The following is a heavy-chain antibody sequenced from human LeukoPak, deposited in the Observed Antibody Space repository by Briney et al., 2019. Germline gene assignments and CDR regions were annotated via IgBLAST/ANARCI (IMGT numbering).Heavy chain of an antibody. CDR2: IYTSGST. D-gene: IGHD3-10*01. V-gene: IGHV4-4*07. CDR3: AKSNGYGLVDI. Sequence: PSETLSLTCTVSGGSISSYYWSWIRQPAGKGLEWIGRIYTSGSTNYNPSLKSRVTISLDTSRNQFSLRLNSVTAADTAVYYCAKSNGYGLVDIWGQGTMVTVSS. CDR1: GGSISSYY. J-gene: IGHJ3*02.